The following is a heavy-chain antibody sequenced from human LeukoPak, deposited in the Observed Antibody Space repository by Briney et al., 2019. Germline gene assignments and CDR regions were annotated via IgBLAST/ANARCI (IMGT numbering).Heavy chain of an antibody. CDR2: IYYSGST. D-gene: IGHD3-9*01. CDR3: ARGSSDILTGYFTFDY. V-gene: IGHV4-39*07. CDR1: GGSISSSSYY. J-gene: IGHJ4*02. Sequence: SETLSLTCTVSGGSISSSSYYWGWIRQPPGKGLEWIGSIYYSGSTNYNPSLKSRVTISVDTSKNQFSLKLSSVTAADTAVYYCARGSSDILTGYFTFDYWGQGTLVTVSS.